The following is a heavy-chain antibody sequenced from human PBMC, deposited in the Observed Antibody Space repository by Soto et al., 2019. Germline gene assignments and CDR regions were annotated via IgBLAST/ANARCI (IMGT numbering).Heavy chain of an antibody. Sequence: QVQLQESGPELVKSSQTLSLTCTVSNGSISTNGHYWTWIRQRPGKGLEWIAYIYYTGNSYYNPSLKSRLTLSIDPSKNQFSLTLRSVTAADTAVYYCAREQWGFDSWGQGTLVTVSS. D-gene: IGHD6-19*01. CDR1: NGSISTNGHY. J-gene: IGHJ4*02. V-gene: IGHV4-31*03. CDR2: IYYTGNS. CDR3: AREQWGFDS.